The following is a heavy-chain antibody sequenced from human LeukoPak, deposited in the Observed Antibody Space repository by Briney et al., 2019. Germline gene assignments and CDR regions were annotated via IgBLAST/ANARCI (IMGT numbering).Heavy chain of an antibody. J-gene: IGHJ3*02. CDR3: ARAGYYDSMSGDAFDI. D-gene: IGHD3-22*01. CDR1: GGSISSDGYS. CDR2: IYHSGST. Sequence: SETLSLTCAVSGGSISSDGYSWSWIRQPPGKGLEWIGYIYHSGSTYYNPSLKSRVTISVDRSKNQFSLKLSSVTAADTAVYYCARAGYYDSMSGDAFDIWGQGTMVTVSS. V-gene: IGHV4-30-2*01.